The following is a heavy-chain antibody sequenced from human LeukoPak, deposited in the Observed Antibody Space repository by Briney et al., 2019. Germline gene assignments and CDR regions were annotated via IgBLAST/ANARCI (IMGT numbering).Heavy chain of an antibody. CDR3: AALGFGDFSASDN. CDR2: ISYDGSNK. CDR1: GFTLSSYA. J-gene: IGHJ4*02. V-gene: IGHV3-30*04. D-gene: IGHD3-10*01. Sequence: PGGSLRLSCAAPGFTLSSYAMHWVRQAPGKGLEWVAVISYDGSNKYYADSVKGRFTISRDDSKSTLYLQMNSLKIEDTAVYYCAALGFGDFSASDNWGQGTLVTVSS.